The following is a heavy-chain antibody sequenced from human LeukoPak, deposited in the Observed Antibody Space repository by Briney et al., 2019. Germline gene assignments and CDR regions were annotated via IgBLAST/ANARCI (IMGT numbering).Heavy chain of an antibody. Sequence: GASVKASCKASGYTFTSYGISWVRQAPGHGLEWMGWFSAYNGNTNYAQKLQGRVTMTTDTSTSTAYMELRSLRSDDMAVYYCARAWQGGGAFDIWGQGTMVTVSS. D-gene: IGHD3-10*01. J-gene: IGHJ3*02. CDR1: GYTFTSYG. CDR3: ARAWQGGGAFDI. V-gene: IGHV1-18*03. CDR2: FSAYNGNT.